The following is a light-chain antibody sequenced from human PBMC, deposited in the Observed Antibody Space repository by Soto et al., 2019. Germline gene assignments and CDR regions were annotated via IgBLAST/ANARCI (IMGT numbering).Light chain of an antibody. V-gene: IGKV3-20*01. J-gene: IGKJ1*01. Sequence: EMGLTQSPVTLSLSPGERATLSCRASQSVNSGYLAWYQHKPGRSPRLLIFGAFMRATGIPDRFSGSGSGTDFTLTISRLEPEDFAVYYCQPYDSSPTWTFGQGTQVDIK. CDR2: GAF. CDR3: QPYDSSPTWT. CDR1: QSVNSGY.